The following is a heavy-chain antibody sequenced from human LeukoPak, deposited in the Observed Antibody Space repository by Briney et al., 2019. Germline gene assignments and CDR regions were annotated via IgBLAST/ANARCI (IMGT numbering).Heavy chain of an antibody. J-gene: IGHJ4*02. Sequence: HPGGSLRLSCAASGFTFSSYWMSWVRQAPGKGLEWVANIKQDGSEKYYVDSVKGRFTISRDNAKNSLYLQMNSLRAEDTAVYYCARDLGIPVDFWSGPRPQGDYWGQGTLVTVSS. CDR2: IKQDGSEK. CDR3: ARDLGIPVDFWSGPRPQGDY. D-gene: IGHD3-3*01. V-gene: IGHV3-7*01. CDR1: GFTFSSYW.